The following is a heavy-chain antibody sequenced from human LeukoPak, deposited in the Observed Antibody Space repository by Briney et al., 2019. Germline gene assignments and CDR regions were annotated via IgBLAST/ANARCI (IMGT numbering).Heavy chain of an antibody. V-gene: IGHV3-21*01. CDR2: ISSSSSYI. Sequence: PGGSLRLSCAVLGFTFSSYAMSWVRQAPGKGLEWVSSISSSSSYIYYADSVKGRFTISRDNAKNSLYLQMNSLRAEDTAVYYCARDYCSSTSCYYLNWGQGTLVTVSS. J-gene: IGHJ4*02. CDR3: ARDYCSSTSCYYLN. D-gene: IGHD2-2*01. CDR1: GFTFSSYA.